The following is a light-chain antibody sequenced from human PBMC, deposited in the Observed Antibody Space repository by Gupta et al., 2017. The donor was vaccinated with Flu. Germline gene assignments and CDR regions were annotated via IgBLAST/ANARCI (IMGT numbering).Light chain of an antibody. CDR3: QQYKDWPRT. Sequence: EIMMTQSPATLSVSPGERATLSCRASQSVSTNLAWYQQKPGQAPRLLIYAASTRATGLPDRFSGSGSGTEFTLTISSLQSEDFAVYYCQQYKDWPRTFGQGTKVEIK. V-gene: IGKV3-15*01. CDR2: AAS. J-gene: IGKJ1*01. CDR1: QSVSTN.